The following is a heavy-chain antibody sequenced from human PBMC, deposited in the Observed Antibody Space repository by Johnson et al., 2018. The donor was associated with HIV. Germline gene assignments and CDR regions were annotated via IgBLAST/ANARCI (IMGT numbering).Heavy chain of an antibody. CDR1: GFTFDDYA. Sequence: EVQLVESGGGLVQPGRSLRLSCAASGFTFDDYAMHWVRQATGKGLEWVSAIGTAGDTYYPGSVKGRFTISRENAKNSLYLQMGSLRAEDMAVYYCARGTVCGGDCYSRAFDIWGQGTMVTVSS. V-gene: IGHV3-13*01. D-gene: IGHD2-21*02. CDR3: ARGTVCGGDCYSRAFDI. J-gene: IGHJ3*02. CDR2: IGTAGDT.